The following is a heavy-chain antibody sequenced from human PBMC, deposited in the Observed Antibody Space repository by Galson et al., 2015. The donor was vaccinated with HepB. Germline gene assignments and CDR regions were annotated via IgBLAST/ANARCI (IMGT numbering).Heavy chain of an antibody. CDR2: ISGSGGST. CDR1: GFTFSSYA. CDR3: AKGTQPLLWFGELGLYYFDY. Sequence: SLRLSCAASGFTFSSYAMSWVRQAPGKGLEWVSAISGSGGSTYYADSVKGRFTISRDNSKNTLYLQMNSLRAEDTAVYYCAKGTQPLLWFGELGLYYFDYWGQGTLVTVSS. D-gene: IGHD3-10*01. J-gene: IGHJ4*02. V-gene: IGHV3-23*01.